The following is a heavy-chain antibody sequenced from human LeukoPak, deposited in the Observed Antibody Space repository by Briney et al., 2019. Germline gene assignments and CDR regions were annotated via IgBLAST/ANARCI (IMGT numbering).Heavy chain of an antibody. D-gene: IGHD2-2*01. Sequence: SETLSLTCTVSGGSISSYYWSWIRQPPGKGLEWIGEINHSGSTNYNPSLKSRVTISVDTSKNQFSLKLSSVTAEDTAVYYCARGYCSSTSCSGEVFDYWGQGTLVTVSS. CDR1: GGSISSYY. V-gene: IGHV4-34*01. CDR3: ARGYCSSTSCSGEVFDY. CDR2: INHSGST. J-gene: IGHJ4*02.